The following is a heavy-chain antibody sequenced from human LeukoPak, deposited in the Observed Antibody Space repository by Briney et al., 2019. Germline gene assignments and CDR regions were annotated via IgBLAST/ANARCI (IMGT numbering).Heavy chain of an antibody. V-gene: IGHV3-15*01. D-gene: IGHD3-10*01. J-gene: IGHJ4*02. CDR1: GFTLSNAW. Sequence: GGSLRLSCAASGFTLSNAWMSWVRQAPGKGLEWVGRIKSKTDGGTTDYAAPVKGRFTISRDDSKNTLYLQMNSLKTEDTAVYYCTTGPLWFGELLHYWGQGTLVTVSS. CDR2: IKSKTDGGTT. CDR3: TTGPLWFGELLHY.